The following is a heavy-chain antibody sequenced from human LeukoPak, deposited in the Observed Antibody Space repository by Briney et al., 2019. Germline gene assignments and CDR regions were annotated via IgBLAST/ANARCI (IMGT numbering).Heavy chain of an antibody. V-gene: IGHV3-74*01. D-gene: IGHD6-13*01. CDR3: AREQMGLAAADYYFDY. J-gene: IGHJ4*02. CDR2: INTDGSST. CDR1: GFTFSSYW. Sequence: GGSLRLSCAASGFTFSSYWMHWVRQAPGKGLVWVSRINTDGSSTSYADSVKGRFTISRDNAKNTLYLQMNSLRAEDTAVYYCAREQMGLAAADYYFDYWGQGTLVTVSS.